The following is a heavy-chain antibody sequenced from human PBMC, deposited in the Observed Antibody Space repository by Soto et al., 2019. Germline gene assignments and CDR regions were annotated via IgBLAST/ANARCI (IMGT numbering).Heavy chain of an antibody. CDR3: VRSRVRGVEFFDY. CDR1: GFVFRTYS. D-gene: IGHD3-10*01. J-gene: IGHJ4*02. V-gene: IGHV3-48*02. CDR2: ISYDGSTT. Sequence: EVQLVESGGGVVHPGASLRLSCEASGFVFRTYSMNWVRQAPGKGLEWVSYISYDGSTTYYADSVKGRFSISRDSAKNSLHLQMNSLRDEDTAVYYCVRSRVRGVEFFDYWGQGTLVTVPS.